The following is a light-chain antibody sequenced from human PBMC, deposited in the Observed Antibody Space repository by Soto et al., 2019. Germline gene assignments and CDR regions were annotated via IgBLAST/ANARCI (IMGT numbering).Light chain of an antibody. CDR3: QQYDNLPRT. V-gene: IGKV1-33*01. CDR1: QDISNY. Sequence: DIQMPQSPSSLSASVGDRVTITCQASQDISNYLNWYQQKPGKAPKLLIYDASNLETGVPSRFSGSGSGTDFTFTISSLQTEDIATYYCQQYDNLPRTFGPGTKVDIK. CDR2: DAS. J-gene: IGKJ3*01.